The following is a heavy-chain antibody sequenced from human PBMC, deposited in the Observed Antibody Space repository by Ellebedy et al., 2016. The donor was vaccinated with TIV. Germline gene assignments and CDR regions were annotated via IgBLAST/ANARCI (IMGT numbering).Heavy chain of an antibody. D-gene: IGHD2-15*01. CDR3: AKGEDIVVVVAAIRTYYYYGMDV. Sequence: GGSLRLSXAASGFTFSSYAMSWVRQAPGKGLEWVSAIIGSGGSTYYADSVKGRFTISRDNSKNTLYLKMNSLRAEDTAVYYCAKGEDIVVVVAAIRTYYYYGMDVWGQGTTVTVSS. CDR1: GFTFSSYA. CDR2: IIGSGGST. V-gene: IGHV3-23*01. J-gene: IGHJ6*02.